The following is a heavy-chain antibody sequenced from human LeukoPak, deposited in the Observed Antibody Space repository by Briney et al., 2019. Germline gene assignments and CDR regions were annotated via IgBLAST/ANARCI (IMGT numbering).Heavy chain of an antibody. J-gene: IGHJ5*02. D-gene: IGHD6-13*01. CDR2: IYPGDSDT. V-gene: IGHV5-51*01. Sequence: GEPLKISSKGSGYSFTSYWIGWVRQMPGKGLEWMGIIYPGDSDTRYSPSFQGQVTISADTSISTAYLQWSSLKASDTAMYYCARDRAGIAAAGTGWFDPWGQGTLVTVSP. CDR1: GYSFTSYW. CDR3: ARDRAGIAAAGTGWFDP.